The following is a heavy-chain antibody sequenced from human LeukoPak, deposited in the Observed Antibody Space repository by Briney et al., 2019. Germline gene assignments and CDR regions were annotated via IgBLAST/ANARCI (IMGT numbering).Heavy chain of an antibody. CDR1: GFTFSSYA. V-gene: IGHV3-30-3*01. D-gene: IGHD3-10*01. CDR2: ISYDGSNK. CDR3: AREGLLWFGEARGYYFDY. J-gene: IGHJ4*02. Sequence: SGGSLRLSCAASGFTFSSYAMHWVRQAPGKGLEWVAVISYDGSNKYYADSVKGRFTISRDNSKNTLYLQMNSLRAGDTAVYYCAREGLLWFGEARGYYFDYWGQGTLVTVSS.